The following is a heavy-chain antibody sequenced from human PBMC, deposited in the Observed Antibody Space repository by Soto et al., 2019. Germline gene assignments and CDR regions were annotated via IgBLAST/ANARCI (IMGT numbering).Heavy chain of an antibody. V-gene: IGHV3-66*01. CDR2: IYSGGST. Sequence: EVQLVESGGGLVQPGGSLRLSCAASGFTVSSNYMSWVRQAPGKGLEWVSVIYSGGSTYYADSVKGRFTISRDNSKNTLYLQMNSLRAEDTAVYYCARAPRVYYYYKDVWGKGTTVTVSS. J-gene: IGHJ6*03. CDR1: GFTVSSNY. CDR3: ARAPRVYYYYKDV.